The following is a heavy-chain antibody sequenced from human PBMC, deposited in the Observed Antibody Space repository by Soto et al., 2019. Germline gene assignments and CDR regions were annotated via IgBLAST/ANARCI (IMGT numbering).Heavy chain of an antibody. CDR1: GFTFSSYG. V-gene: IGHV3-30*03. Sequence: GGSLRLSCAASGFTFSSYGMHWVRQAPGKGLEWVAVISYDGSNKYYADSVKGRFTISRDNSKNTLYLQMNSLRAEDTAVYSCARDSIPAAGTNWADNRFDPWGQGTLVTVSS. D-gene: IGHD6-13*01. CDR3: ARDSIPAAGTNWADNRFDP. J-gene: IGHJ5*02. CDR2: ISYDGSNK.